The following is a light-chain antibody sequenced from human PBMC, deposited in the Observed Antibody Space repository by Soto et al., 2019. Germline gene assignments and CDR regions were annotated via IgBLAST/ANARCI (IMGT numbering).Light chain of an antibody. J-gene: IGLJ1*01. CDR2: EVN. CDR1: SSDIADYDS. CDR3: SSYAGNNIVYV. V-gene: IGLV2-8*01. Sequence: QSALTQPHSASGSPGQSVTISCPGNSSDIADYDSVSWYQQHPGKAPKLIIYEVNQRPSGVPDRFSGSKSGNTASLTVSGLQAEDEADYYCSSYAGNNIVYVFGTGTKLTVL.